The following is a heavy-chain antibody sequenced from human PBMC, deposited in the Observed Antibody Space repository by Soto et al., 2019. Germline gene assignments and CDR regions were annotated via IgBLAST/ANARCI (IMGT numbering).Heavy chain of an antibody. J-gene: IGHJ5*02. CDR3: ARRNYDFWSGYYIARYNWFDP. V-gene: IGHV4-4*02. Sequence: QVQLQESGPGLVKPSGTLSLTCAVSSGSISSSNWWSWVRQPPGKGLEWIGEIYHSGSTNYNPSLKSRVTISVDKSKSQFSLKLSSVTAADTAVYYCARRNYDFWSGYYIARYNWFDPWGQGTLVTVSS. CDR2: IYHSGST. CDR1: SGSISSSNW. D-gene: IGHD3-3*01.